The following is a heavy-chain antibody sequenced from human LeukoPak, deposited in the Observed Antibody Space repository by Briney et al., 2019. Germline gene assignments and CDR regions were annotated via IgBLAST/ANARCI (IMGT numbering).Heavy chain of an antibody. CDR3: AKDTLGDCSGGSCYGFDY. Sequence: GGSLRLSCAASGFTFSSYGMHWVRQAPGKGLEWVAVIWYDGSNKYYADSVKGRFTISRDNSKNTLYLQMNSLRAEDTAVYYCAKDTLGDCSGGSCYGFDYWGQGTLVTVSS. CDR1: GFTFSSYG. J-gene: IGHJ4*02. D-gene: IGHD2-15*01. V-gene: IGHV3-33*06. CDR2: IWYDGSNK.